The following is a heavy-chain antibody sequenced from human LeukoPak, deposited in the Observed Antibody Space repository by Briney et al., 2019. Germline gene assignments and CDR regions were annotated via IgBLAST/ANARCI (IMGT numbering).Heavy chain of an antibody. CDR3: ARSVRQWLVLWNFDY. V-gene: IGHV1-69*13. D-gene: IGHD6-19*01. Sequence: SVKVSCKASGYTFTSYAMNWVRQAPGQGLEWMRGIIPIFGTANYAQKFQGRVTITADESTSTAYMELSSLRSEDTAVYYCARSVRQWLVLWNFDYWGQGTLVTVSS. J-gene: IGHJ4*02. CDR2: IIPIFGTA. CDR1: GYTFTSYA.